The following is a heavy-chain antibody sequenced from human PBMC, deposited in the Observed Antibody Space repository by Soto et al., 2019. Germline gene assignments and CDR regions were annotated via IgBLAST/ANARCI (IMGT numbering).Heavy chain of an antibody. CDR1: GFTCRDQY. CDR2: TRKKANSDTT. Sequence: GGSLRLSWASCGFTCRDQYIYWVREAAGKGVEWVGRTRKKANSDTTEYAASVKGRFTISRDDSKNSLYLQMNSLKTEDTAVYYCASLTNLDAFDIWGQGTMVTVS. CDR3: ASLTNLDAFDI. D-gene: IGHD2-8*01. J-gene: IGHJ3*02. V-gene: IGHV3-72*01.